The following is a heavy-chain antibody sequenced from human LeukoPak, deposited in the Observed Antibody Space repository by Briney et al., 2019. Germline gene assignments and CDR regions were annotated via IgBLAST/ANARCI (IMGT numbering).Heavy chain of an antibody. Sequence: GGSLRLSCAASGFTFSSYSMNWVRQAPGKGLEWVSSMSSSSSYIYYADSVRGRFTISRDNATNSLYLQMNSLRAEDTAVYYCARGQMATIYNWFDPWGQGTLVTVSS. CDR3: ARGQMATIYNWFDP. V-gene: IGHV3-21*01. CDR2: MSSSSSYI. CDR1: GFTFSSYS. J-gene: IGHJ5*02. D-gene: IGHD5-24*01.